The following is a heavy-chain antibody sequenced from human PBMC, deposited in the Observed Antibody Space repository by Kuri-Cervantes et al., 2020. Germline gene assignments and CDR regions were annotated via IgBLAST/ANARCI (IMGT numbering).Heavy chain of an antibody. J-gene: IGHJ4*02. CDR2: INPNSGGT. CDR1: GYTFTGYY. CDR3: ARSYDSSGLALDY. D-gene: IGHD3-22*01. Sequence: ASVKVSCKASGYTFTGYYMHWVRQAPGQGLEWMGWINPNSGGTNYARKFQGRVTMTRDTSISTAYMELSRLRSDDTAVYYCARSYDSSGLALDYWGQGTLVTVSS. V-gene: IGHV1-2*02.